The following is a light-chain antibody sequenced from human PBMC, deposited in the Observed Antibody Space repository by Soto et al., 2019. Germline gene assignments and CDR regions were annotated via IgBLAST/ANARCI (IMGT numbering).Light chain of an antibody. CDR3: SSYTSSTNYV. Sequence: QSALTQPASVSGSPGQSIAISCTGTSSDVGSHNHVSWYQQYPGKAPKLIIYEVFNRPSGVSARFSGSKSGNTASLTISGLQAEDEADYYCSSYTSSTNYVFGTGTKVTVL. V-gene: IGLV2-14*01. CDR1: SSDVGSHNH. J-gene: IGLJ1*01. CDR2: EVF.